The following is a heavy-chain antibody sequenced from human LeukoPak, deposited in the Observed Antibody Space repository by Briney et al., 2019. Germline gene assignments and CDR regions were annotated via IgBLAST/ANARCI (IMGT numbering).Heavy chain of an antibody. CDR3: ARQMNTVTADY. D-gene: IGHD4-17*01. CDR1: GGSISSYY. V-gene: IGHV4-59*08. CDR2: IFYSGST. J-gene: IGHJ4*02. Sequence: PSETLSLTCTVSGGSISSYYWSWIRQPPGKGLEWIGYIFYSGSTNYNPSLKSRVTISVDTSKNQFSLNLSSVTAADTAVYYCARQMNTVTADYWGQGTLVTVSS.